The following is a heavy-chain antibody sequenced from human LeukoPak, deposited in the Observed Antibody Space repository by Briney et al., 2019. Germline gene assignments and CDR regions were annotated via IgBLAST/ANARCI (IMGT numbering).Heavy chain of an antibody. CDR2: IRSKDNSYAT. CDR1: GFTFSGSA. CDR3: TRLVTGDDY. Sequence: GGSLKLSCAASGFTFSGSAMHWVRQASGKGLEWVGGIRSKDNSYATAYAASVKGRFTISRDDSKNTAYLQMNSLKAEDTAVYYCTRLVTGDDYWGQGTLVTVSS. D-gene: IGHD2-21*02. V-gene: IGHV3-73*01. J-gene: IGHJ4*02.